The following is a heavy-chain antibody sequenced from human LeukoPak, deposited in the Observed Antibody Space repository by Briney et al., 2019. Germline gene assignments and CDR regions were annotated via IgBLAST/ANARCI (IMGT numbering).Heavy chain of an antibody. Sequence: GGSLRLSCVASRFTFSNYWMHWVRQPPGKGLVWVSRIYVDGRTTNYADSVKGRFTISRDNAKNTVYLEMNSLSVEDTATYYCIRDFRSADLWGQGTLVTVTS. CDR3: IRDFRSADL. CDR2: IYVDGRTT. V-gene: IGHV3-74*01. CDR1: RFTFSNYW. J-gene: IGHJ5*02.